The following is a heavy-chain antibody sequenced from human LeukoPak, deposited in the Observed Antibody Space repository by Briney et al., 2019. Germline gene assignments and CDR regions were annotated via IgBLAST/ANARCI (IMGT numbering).Heavy chain of an antibody. J-gene: IGHJ6*03. CDR2: ISGSGGST. Sequence: GTLSLTCAVYGGSFSGYYWSWVRQAPGKGLEWVSAISGSGGSTYYADSVKGRFTISRDNSKNTLYLQMNSLRAEDTAVYYCAKDGGEYYDILTGYYPRLYYMDVWGKGTTVTISS. CDR3: AKDGGEYYDILTGYYPRLYYMDV. V-gene: IGHV3-23*01. CDR1: GGSFSGYY. D-gene: IGHD3-9*01.